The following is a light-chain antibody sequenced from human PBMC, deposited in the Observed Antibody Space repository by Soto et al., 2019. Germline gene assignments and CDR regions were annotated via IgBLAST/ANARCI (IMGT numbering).Light chain of an antibody. J-gene: IGLJ1*01. CDR2: RNN. CDR1: SSNIGSNY. Sequence: QSVLTQPPSVSGTPGQRVTISCSGSSSNIGSNYVYWYQQLPGTAPKLLIYRNNQRPSGVPDRFSGSKSGTSASLAISGLRSEDEADYYCAAWDDSLSRVFGTGTKVTVL. V-gene: IGLV1-47*01. CDR3: AAWDDSLSRV.